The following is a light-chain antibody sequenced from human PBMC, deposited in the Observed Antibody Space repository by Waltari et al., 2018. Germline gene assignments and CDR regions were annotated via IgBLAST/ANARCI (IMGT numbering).Light chain of an antibody. Sequence: QSALTQPASVSGSPGQSLTISCTGTSLDVGAYNYVSWYQQHPGKVPKLMIYDVSQRPSGISSRFSASKSGNAASLTISGLQFEDEADYYCSSYRSDNTLIFGGGTKLTVL. V-gene: IGLV2-14*03. CDR3: SSYRSDNTLI. CDR2: DVS. CDR1: SLDVGAYNY. J-gene: IGLJ2*01.